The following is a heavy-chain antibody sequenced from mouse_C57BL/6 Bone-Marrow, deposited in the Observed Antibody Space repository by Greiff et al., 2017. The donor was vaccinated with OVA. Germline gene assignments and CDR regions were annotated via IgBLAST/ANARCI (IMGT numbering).Heavy chain of an antibody. V-gene: IGHV14-4*01. Sequence: VQLQQSGAELVRPGASVKLSCTASGFNIKDAYMPWVKQRPEQGLEWIGWIDPENGDTESASKFPGKATITADTSSNTAYLQLSSLTSEDTAVYYCTMMVTANFDYWGQGTTLTVSS. J-gene: IGHJ2*01. CDR2: IDPENGDT. CDR1: GFNIKDAY. D-gene: IGHD2-3*01. CDR3: TMMVTANFDY.